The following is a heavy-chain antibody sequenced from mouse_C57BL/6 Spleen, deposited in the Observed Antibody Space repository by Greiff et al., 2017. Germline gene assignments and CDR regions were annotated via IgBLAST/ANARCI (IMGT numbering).Heavy chain of an antibody. J-gene: IGHJ4*01. CDR2: ICPGDGDT. V-gene: IGHV1-82*01. CDR3: AITVVAHYYSMDY. D-gene: IGHD1-1*01. Sequence: VKLMESGPGLVKPGASVKISCTASGYAFSSSGMNWVKQRPGKGLEWIGRICPGDGDTNYNGKFKGKATLTADKSSSTAYMQLSSLTSEDSAVYFCAITVVAHYYSMDYWGQGTSVTVSS. CDR1: GYAFSSSG.